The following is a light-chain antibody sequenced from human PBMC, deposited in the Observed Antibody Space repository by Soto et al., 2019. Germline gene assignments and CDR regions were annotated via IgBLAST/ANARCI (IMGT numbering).Light chain of an antibody. CDR1: QCVSSSY. Sequence: ESVLTQSPGTLSLSPGERATLSCRAGQCVSSSYLAWYQQKPYQSPSLLIYGISTRATDVPARFSGSGSGTEFTLTISGLQSEDFAVYYCQQYNKWPLTFGGGTKVDIK. V-gene: IGKV3-15*01. J-gene: IGKJ4*01. CDR2: GIS. CDR3: QQYNKWPLT.